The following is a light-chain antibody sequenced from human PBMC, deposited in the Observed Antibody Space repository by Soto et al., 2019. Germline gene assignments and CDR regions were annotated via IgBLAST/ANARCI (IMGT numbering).Light chain of an antibody. J-gene: IGKJ1*01. CDR1: QSIDNL. Sequence: DIHVTQSPSTLSASVGDRVAITCRASQSIDNLLVWYQQKPGKAPKLLIYKASKLESGVPSGFSGSGSGTDFTLTINSLQPDDFATYYCQQYYSYPLTFGQGTKVEIK. V-gene: IGKV1-5*03. CDR3: QQYYSYPLT. CDR2: KAS.